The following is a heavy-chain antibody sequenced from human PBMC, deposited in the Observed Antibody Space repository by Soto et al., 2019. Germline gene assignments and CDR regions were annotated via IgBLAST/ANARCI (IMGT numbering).Heavy chain of an antibody. CDR1: GFTFSSYS. D-gene: IGHD5-12*01. V-gene: IGHV3-21*01. CDR3: ARIKDIVATLDY. Sequence: GGSLRLSCAASGFTFSSYSMNWVRQAPGKGLEWVSSISSSSSYIYYADSVKGRFTISRDNAKNSLYLQMNSLRAEDTAVYYCARIKDIVATLDYWGQGTLVTVSS. J-gene: IGHJ4*02. CDR2: ISSSSSYI.